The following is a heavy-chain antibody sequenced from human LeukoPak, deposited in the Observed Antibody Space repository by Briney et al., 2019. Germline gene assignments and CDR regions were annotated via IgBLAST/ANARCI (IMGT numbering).Heavy chain of an antibody. Sequence: SETLSLTCAVYGGSFSGYYWSWIRQPPGKGLEWIGEINHSGSTNYNPSLKSRVTISVDTSKNQFSLKLSSVTAADTAVYYCARVQSADYDRAFDIWGQGTMVTVSS. CDR1: GGSFSGYY. CDR3: ARVQSADYDRAFDI. J-gene: IGHJ3*02. D-gene: IGHD3-10*02. V-gene: IGHV4-34*01. CDR2: INHSGST.